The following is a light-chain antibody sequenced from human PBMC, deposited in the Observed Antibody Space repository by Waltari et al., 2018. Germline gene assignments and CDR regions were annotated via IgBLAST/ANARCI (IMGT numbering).Light chain of an antibody. CDR2: GNR. CDR3: QYYDSSLSGSG. V-gene: IGLV1-40*01. CDR1: SSNIGAGYD. J-gene: IGLJ2*01. Sequence: QSVLTQPPSVSGAPGQRVTISCTGSSSNIGAGYDVHWYQQLPGTAPKLLICGNRLRPPAIHDRFPGSKGGTAALLPTTRLPSADLTDYYCQYYDSSLSGSGFGGATKLTVL.